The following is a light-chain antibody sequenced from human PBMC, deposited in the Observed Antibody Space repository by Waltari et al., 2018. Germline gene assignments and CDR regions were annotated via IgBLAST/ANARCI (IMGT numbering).Light chain of an antibody. CDR3: QQYGTSPG. CDR2: RTS. CDR1: QSVST. V-gene: IGKV3-20*01. Sequence: EIVLTQSPGTLSLSPGERATLPCRASQSVSTLTWYQQKPGQAPRLLIFRTSSRPTGIPDRFSGSGSGTDFTLTITRLEPEDFAVYYCQQYGTSPGFGQGTKLEIK. J-gene: IGKJ2*03.